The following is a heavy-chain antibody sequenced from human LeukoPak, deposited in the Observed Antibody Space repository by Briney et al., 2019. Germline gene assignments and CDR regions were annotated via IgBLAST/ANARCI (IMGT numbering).Heavy chain of an antibody. D-gene: IGHD1-26*01. CDR3: ARVRWELGRSFDY. Sequence: GASVTVSFTASGYTFTIYDINWVRQAPGQGLEWMGWMNPNSGNTGYAQKFQDRVTMTRNTSISTAYMELSSLRSEDTAVYYCARVRWELGRSFDYWGQGTLVTVSS. CDR1: GYTFTIYD. CDR2: MNPNSGNT. J-gene: IGHJ4*02. V-gene: IGHV1-8*01.